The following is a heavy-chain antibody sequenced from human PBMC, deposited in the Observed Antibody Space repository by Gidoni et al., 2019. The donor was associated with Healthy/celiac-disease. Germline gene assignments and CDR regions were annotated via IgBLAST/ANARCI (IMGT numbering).Heavy chain of an antibody. Sequence: EVQLVESGGGLVQPGGSLRLSCAASGFTFRSYDMHWVRQATGKGLEWVSAIGTAGDTYYPGSVKGRFTISRENAKNSLYLQMNSLRAGDTAVYYCARADGGYCSSTSCYNDAFDIWGQGTMVTVSS. V-gene: IGHV3-13*01. CDR1: GFTFRSYD. D-gene: IGHD2-2*02. CDR3: ARADGGYCSSTSCYNDAFDI. CDR2: IGTAGDT. J-gene: IGHJ3*02.